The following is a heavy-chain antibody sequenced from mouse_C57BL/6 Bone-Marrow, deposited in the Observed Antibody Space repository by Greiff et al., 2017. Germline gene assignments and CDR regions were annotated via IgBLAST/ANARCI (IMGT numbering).Heavy chain of an antibody. Sequence: VQLQQSGAELMKPGASVKLSCKATGYTFTGYWIEWVKQRPGHGLEWIGEILPGSGSTNDNEKFKGKATFTADTSYNTAYMQLSSLTNDDSTIYYWASRLYYGNSFDYCGQGTTLTVSS. CDR2: ILPGSGST. CDR1: GYTFTGYW. D-gene: IGHD2-1*01. J-gene: IGHJ2*01. CDR3: ASRLYYGNSFDY. V-gene: IGHV1-9*01.